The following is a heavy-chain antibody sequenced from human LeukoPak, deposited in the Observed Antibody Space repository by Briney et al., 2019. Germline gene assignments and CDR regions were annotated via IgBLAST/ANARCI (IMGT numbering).Heavy chain of an antibody. Sequence: PGGSLRLSCVASGFTFSSYVMHWVRQAPGKGLEWVALIWYDGSDKYYADSVKGRFTISRDSSKNTLYLQMNTLRAEDTAVYYCARDLVPAHYSSYYYYGMDVWGKGTTVTVSS. D-gene: IGHD2-2*01. CDR3: ARDLVPAHYSSYYYYGMDV. V-gene: IGHV3-30*02. CDR1: GFTFSSYV. J-gene: IGHJ6*04. CDR2: IWYDGSDK.